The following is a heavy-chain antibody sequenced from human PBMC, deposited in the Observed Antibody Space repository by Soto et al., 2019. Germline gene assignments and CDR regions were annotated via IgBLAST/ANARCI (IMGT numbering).Heavy chain of an antibody. CDR1: GGTFSSYA. CDR3: ARAGIAASSGGGYYYYGMDV. J-gene: IGHJ6*02. D-gene: IGHD6-13*01. Sequence: QVQLVQSGAEVKKPGSSVKVSCKASGGTFSSYAISWVRQAPGQGLEWMGGIIPIFGTANYAQKFQGRVTITVDESASTVYMELGSLRSEDTAVYYCARAGIAASSGGGYYYYGMDVWGQGTTVTVSS. V-gene: IGHV1-69*01. CDR2: IIPIFGTA.